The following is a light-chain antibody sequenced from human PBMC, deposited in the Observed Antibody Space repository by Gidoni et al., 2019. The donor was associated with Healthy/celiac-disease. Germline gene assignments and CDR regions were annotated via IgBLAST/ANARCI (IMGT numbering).Light chain of an antibody. V-gene: IGKV3-20*01. CDR2: GAS. CDR1: QSVSSSY. J-gene: IGKJ1*01. CDR3: QQYGSSRT. Sequence: EIVLTQSPGTLSLSPGERATLSCRASQSVSSSYLAWYQQKPGQAPRHLIYGASSRATGIPDRFRGSGSGTDFTLTISRLEPEDFAVYYCQQYGSSRTFGQGTKVEIK.